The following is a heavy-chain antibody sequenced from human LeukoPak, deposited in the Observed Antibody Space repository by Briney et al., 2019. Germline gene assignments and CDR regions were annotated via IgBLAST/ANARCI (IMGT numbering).Heavy chain of an antibody. CDR2: IYYSGST. CDR1: GGSISSYY. V-gene: IGHV4-59*01. D-gene: IGHD3-22*01. CDR3: ARGDSSGYYTDAFDI. J-gene: IGHJ3*02. Sequence: SETLSLTCTVSGGSISSYYWSWIRQPPGKGLEWIGYIYYSGSTNYDPSLKSRVTISVDTSKNQFSLKLSSVTAADTAVYYCARGDSSGYYTDAFDIWGQGTMVTVS.